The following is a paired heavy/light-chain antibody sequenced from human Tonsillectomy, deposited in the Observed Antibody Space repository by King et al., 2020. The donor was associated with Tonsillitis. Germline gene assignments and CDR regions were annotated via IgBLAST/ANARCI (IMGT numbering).Heavy chain of an antibody. CDR2: ISAYNGNT. CDR1: GYTFTSYG. Sequence: QVQLVQSGAEVKKPGASVKVSCKASGYTFTSYGISWVRQAPGQGLEWMGWISAYNGNTNYAQKLQGRVTMTTDTSTSTAYMELRSLRSDDTAVYYCARFLPYYDSSGYNGWFDPWGQGTLVTVSS. J-gene: IGHJ5*02. V-gene: IGHV1-18*01. D-gene: IGHD3-22*01. CDR3: ARFLPYYDSSGYNGWFDP.
Light chain of an antibody. CDR3: QVWDSSSDHYV. V-gene: IGLV3-21*03. CDR1: NIGSKS. J-gene: IGLJ1*01. CDR2: DDS. Sequence: SYVLTQPPSVSVAPGKTARITCGGNNIGSKSVHWYQQKPGQAPVLVVYDDSDRPSGIPERFSGSNSGNTATLTISRVEAGDEADYYCQVWDSSSDHYVFGTGTKVTVL.